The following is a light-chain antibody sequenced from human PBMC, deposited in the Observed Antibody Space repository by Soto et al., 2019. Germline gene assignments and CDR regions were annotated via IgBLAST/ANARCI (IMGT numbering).Light chain of an antibody. J-gene: IGLJ1*01. CDR2: DVS. CDR1: SSDVGGYNY. V-gene: IGLV2-14*01. CDR3: CSYTTSNTRQIV. Sequence: QSVLTQPASVSGSPGQSITISCTGTSSDVGGYNYVSWYQQHPGKAPKFMIYDVSNRPSGVSNRFSGSKSGNTASLTISGLQAEYEADYYCCSYTTSNTRQIVFGTGTKFTVL.